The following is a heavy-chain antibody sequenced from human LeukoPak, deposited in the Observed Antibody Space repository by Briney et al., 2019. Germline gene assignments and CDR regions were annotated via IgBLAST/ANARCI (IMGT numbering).Heavy chain of an antibody. V-gene: IGHV4-59*01. J-gene: IGHJ4*02. CDR1: GGSISSYY. CDR3: ARGDYYGSGSYYVFDY. D-gene: IGHD3-10*01. CDR2: IYYSGST. Sequence: PSETPSLTCTVSGGSISSYYWSWIRQPPGKGLEWIGYIYYSGSTNYNPSLKSRVTISVDTSKNQFSLKLSSVTAADTAVYYCARGDYYGSGSYYVFDYWGQGTLVTVSS.